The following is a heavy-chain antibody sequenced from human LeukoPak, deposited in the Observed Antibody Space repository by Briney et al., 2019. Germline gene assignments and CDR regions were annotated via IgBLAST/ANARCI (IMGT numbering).Heavy chain of an antibody. J-gene: IGHJ5*02. CDR2: IYYSGST. V-gene: IGHV4-59*08. Sequence: SETLSLTCAVYGGSFSGYYWSWIRQSPGKGLEWIGYIYYSGSTTHNPSLKSRVTISVDKSKNQFSLRLTSVTAADTAVYYCAKYVSTGWFDPWGQGTLVTVSS. D-gene: IGHD5/OR15-5a*01. CDR1: GGSFSGYY. CDR3: AKYVSTGWFDP.